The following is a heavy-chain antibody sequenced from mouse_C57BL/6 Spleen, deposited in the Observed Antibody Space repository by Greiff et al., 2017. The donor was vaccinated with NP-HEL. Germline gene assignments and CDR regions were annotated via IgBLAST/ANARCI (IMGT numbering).Heavy chain of an antibody. J-gene: IGHJ2*01. CDR2: IDPGTGGT. D-gene: IGHD2-5*01. CDR1: GYTFTDYG. CDR3: NAYYSSD. V-gene: IGHV1-15*01. Sequence: VKLLESGAELVRPGASVTLSCKASGYTFTDYGMHWVKQTPVHGLEWIGAIDPGTGGTAYNQKFKGKAILTADKSSSTAYMELRSLTSEDSAVYYCNAYYSSDWGQGTTLTVSS.